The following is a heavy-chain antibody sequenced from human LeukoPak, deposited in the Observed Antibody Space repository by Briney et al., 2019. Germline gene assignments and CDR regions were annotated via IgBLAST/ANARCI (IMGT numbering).Heavy chain of an antibody. CDR2: IYYSGST. Sequence: PSETLSLTCTVSGGSISSSSYYGGWIRQPPGKGLEWIGSIYYSGSTYYNPSLKSRVTISVDTSKNQFSLKLSSVTAADTAVYYCARGGIAAADQKHYYFDYWGQGTLVTVSS. J-gene: IGHJ4*02. D-gene: IGHD6-13*01. CDR1: GGSISSSSYY. V-gene: IGHV4-39*07. CDR3: ARGGIAAADQKHYYFDY.